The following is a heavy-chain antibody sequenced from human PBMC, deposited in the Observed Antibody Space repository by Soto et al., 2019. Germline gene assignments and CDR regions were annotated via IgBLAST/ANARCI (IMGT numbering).Heavy chain of an antibody. Sequence: SETLSLTCTVSGGSVSSGSYYWSWIRQPPGKGLEWIGYTYYSGSTNYNPSLKSRVTISVDTSKNQFSLKLSSVTAADTAVYYCAREIGGNSPYYFDYWGQGTLVTVSS. V-gene: IGHV4-61*01. CDR2: TYYSGST. CDR3: AREIGGNSPYYFDY. J-gene: IGHJ4*02. CDR1: GGSVSSGSYY. D-gene: IGHD2-21*02.